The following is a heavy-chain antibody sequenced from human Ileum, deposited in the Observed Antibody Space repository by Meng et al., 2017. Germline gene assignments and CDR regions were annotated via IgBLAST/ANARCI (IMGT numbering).Heavy chain of an antibody. D-gene: IGHD6-19*01. CDR3: ARDRRDSSGWFYFDY. CDR2: IYYSGNT. CDR1: GGSVSSS. V-gene: IGHV4-59*02. J-gene: IGHJ4*02. Sequence: QVQLQESGPGLVRPSETLSLTCTVSGGSVSSSWSWIRQPPGKGLEWIGHIYYSGNTNYNPSLKSRVTISVDTSKNQFSLKLSSVTAADTAVYFCARDRRDSSGWFYFDYWAQGTLVTVPS.